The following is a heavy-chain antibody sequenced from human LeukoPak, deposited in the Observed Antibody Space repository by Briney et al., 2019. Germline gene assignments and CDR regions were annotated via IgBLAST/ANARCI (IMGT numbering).Heavy chain of an antibody. CDR3: ARDLGSGNYRFDY. V-gene: IGHV3-33*01. CDR1: GFTFSSYG. J-gene: IGHJ4*02. CDR2: IWYDGSNK. D-gene: IGHD4-11*01. Sequence: GGSLRLSCAASGFTFSSYGMHWVRQAPGKGLEWVAVIWYDGSNKYYADSVKGRFTISRDNSKNTPYLQMNSLRAEDTAVYYCARDLGSGNYRFDYWGQGTLVTVSS.